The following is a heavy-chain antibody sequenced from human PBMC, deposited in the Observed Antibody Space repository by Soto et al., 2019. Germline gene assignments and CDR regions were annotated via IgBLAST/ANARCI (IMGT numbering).Heavy chain of an antibody. D-gene: IGHD3-10*01. V-gene: IGHV4-34*01. CDR1: GRSFSGYY. CDR3: ASLPPVLLWFGESPSPYYYYYYMDV. J-gene: IGHJ6*03. Sequence: SETLSLTCAVYGRSFSGYYWSWIRQPPGKGLEWIGEINHSGSTNYNPSLKSRVTISVDTSKNQFSLKLSSVTAADTAVYYCASLPPVLLWFGESPSPYYYYYYMDVWGKGTTVTVSS. CDR2: INHSGST.